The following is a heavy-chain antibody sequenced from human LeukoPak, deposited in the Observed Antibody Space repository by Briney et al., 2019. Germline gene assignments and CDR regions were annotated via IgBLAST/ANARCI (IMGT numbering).Heavy chain of an antibody. V-gene: IGHV4-34*01. CDR3: AMDSGWLGSYYYGMDV. CDR1: GGSFSGYY. Sequence: SETLSLTCAVYGGSFSGYYWSWIRQPPGKGLEWIGEINHSGSTNYNPSLKSRVTISVDTSKNQFSLKLSSVTAADTAVYYCAMDSGWLGSYYYGMDVWGQGTTVTVSS. D-gene: IGHD6-19*01. J-gene: IGHJ6*02. CDR2: INHSGST.